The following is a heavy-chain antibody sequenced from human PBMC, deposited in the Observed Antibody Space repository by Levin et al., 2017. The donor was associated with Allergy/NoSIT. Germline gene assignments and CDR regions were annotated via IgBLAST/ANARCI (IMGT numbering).Heavy chain of an antibody. V-gene: IGHV3-7*01. D-gene: IGHD6-19*01. Sequence: GGSLRLSCAASGFTFTTFWMTWVRQAPGKGLEWVANIKQDVSETYYVEKGRFSISRDNGKNSVYLQMNSLRVDDTAVYYCAREEGWGYHFGMDVWGQGTTVTVSS. CDR2: IKQDVSET. CDR3: AREEGWGYHFGMDV. CDR1: GFTFTTFW. J-gene: IGHJ6*02.